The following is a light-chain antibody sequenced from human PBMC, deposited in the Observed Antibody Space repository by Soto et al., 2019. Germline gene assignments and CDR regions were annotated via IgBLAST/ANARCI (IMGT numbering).Light chain of an antibody. CDR1: ETVATN. V-gene: IGKV3-15*01. Sequence: EVLMRQSPATLSLSPGEGATLSCWASETVATNLAWYQQKPVQAPRLLISGASTRAAGISDRFRGSGSGTEFILTISSLRSEDSAIYYCQQYFEWPPMTFGQGTKVDIK. J-gene: IGKJ1*01. CDR3: QQYFEWPPMT. CDR2: GAS.